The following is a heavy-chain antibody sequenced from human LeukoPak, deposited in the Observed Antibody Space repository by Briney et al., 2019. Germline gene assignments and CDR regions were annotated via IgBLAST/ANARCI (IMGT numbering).Heavy chain of an antibody. J-gene: IGHJ6*03. D-gene: IGHD5-24*01. CDR1: GGSFSGYY. V-gene: IGHV4-34*01. CDR3: ARLGPLSAIRRTYYYYYMDV. Sequence: SETLSLTXAVYGGSFSGYYWSWIRQPPGKGLEWIGEINHSGSTNYNPSLKSRVTISVDTSKNQFSLKLSSVTAADTAVYYCARLGPLSAIRRTYYYYYMDVWGKGTTVTVSS. CDR2: INHSGST.